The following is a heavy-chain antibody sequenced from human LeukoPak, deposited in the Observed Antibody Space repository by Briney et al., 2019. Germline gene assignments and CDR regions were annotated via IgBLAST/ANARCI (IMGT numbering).Heavy chain of an antibody. CDR3: ARDRYGDGFAHLDY. CDR1: GYTFTSYA. D-gene: IGHD5-24*01. CDR2: ITPSGGT. Sequence: GASVKVSCKASGYTFTSYAIHWVRQAPGQGLEWMGWITPSGGTNYPQKFQGRVALTWDTSITTAYMDLSRLTSDDTAVYYCARDRYGDGFAHLDYWGQGALVTVSS. V-gene: IGHV1-2*02. J-gene: IGHJ4*02.